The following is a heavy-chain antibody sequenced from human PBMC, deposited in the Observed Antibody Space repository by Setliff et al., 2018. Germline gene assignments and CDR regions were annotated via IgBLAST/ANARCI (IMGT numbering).Heavy chain of an antibody. CDR1: GFSFTTFG. D-gene: IGHD2-21*01. CDR3: AREGVHTWSSTDYHYYMDV. Sequence: ASVKVSCKTSGFSFTTFGFSWVRQAPGQGLEWMGWISPYSGETNYAQKFQDRLSVTADTSTAYMELSSLTSEDTAVYYCAREGVHTWSSTDYHYYMDVWGRGTTVTVSS. CDR2: ISPYSGET. V-gene: IGHV1-18*01. J-gene: IGHJ6*03.